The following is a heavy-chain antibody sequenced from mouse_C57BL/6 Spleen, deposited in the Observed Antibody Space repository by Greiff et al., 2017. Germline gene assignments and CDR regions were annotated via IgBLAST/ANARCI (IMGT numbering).Heavy chain of an antibody. CDR3: ARGPYDGYYVDYAMDY. Sequence: EVKLMESGPELVKPGASVKISCKASGYSFTGYYMNWVKQSPEKSLEWIGEINPSTGGTTYNQKFKAKATLTVDKSSSTAYMQLKSLTSEDSAVXYCARGPYDGYYVDYAMDYWGQGTSVTVSS. CDR1: GYSFTGYY. D-gene: IGHD2-3*01. V-gene: IGHV1-42*01. J-gene: IGHJ4*01. CDR2: INPSTGGT.